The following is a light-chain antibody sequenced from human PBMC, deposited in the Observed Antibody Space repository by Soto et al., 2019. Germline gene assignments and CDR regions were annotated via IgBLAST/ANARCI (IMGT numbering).Light chain of an antibody. CDR3: QQSFSTPYT. CDR1: QSISNY. J-gene: IGKJ2*01. Sequence: DIQMTQSPSSLSASVGDRVTITCRASQSISNYLNWYQQKPGKAPKLLIYAASSLQSGVPSRFSGSXSXTDFTLTISSLQPEDFATYYCQQSFSTPYTFGQGTKLEIK. V-gene: IGKV1-39*01. CDR2: AAS.